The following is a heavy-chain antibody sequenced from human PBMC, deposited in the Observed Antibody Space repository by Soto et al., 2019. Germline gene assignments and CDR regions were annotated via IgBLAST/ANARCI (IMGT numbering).Heavy chain of an antibody. V-gene: IGHV4-4*02. CDR1: GVSFSSSNC. CDR2: ISYSGTT. CDR3: ARSASTVTPCMEREEAFDI. Sequence: QVHLQESGPGLVKPSGTLSLSCDVSGVSFSSSNCWTWVRQPPGWGLAWIGQISYSGTTVYNSSFDSRLSISVDRSKNVFSLMLHSVTAADTAIYFCARSASTVTPCMEREEAFDIWGQGTMVTVSP. J-gene: IGHJ3*02. D-gene: IGHD4-17*01.